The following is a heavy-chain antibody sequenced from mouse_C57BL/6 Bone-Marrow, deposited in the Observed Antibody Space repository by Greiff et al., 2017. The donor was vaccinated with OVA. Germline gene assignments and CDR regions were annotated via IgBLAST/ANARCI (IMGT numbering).Heavy chain of an antibody. V-gene: IGHV1-52*01. CDR2: IDPSDSET. CDR1: GYTFTSYR. J-gene: IGHJ2*01. D-gene: IGHD4-1*01. CDR3: ARWGLGRSYYSDY. Sequence: QVQLQQPGAELVRPGSSVKLSCKASGYTFTSYRMHWVKQRPIQGLEWIGNIDPSDSETHYNQKFKDKATLTVDKSSSTAYMQLSSLTSEDSAVYYCARWGLGRSYYSDYWGQGTTLTVSS.